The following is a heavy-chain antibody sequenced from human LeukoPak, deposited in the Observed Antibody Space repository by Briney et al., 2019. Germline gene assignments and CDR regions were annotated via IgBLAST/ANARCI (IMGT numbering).Heavy chain of an antibody. D-gene: IGHD3-3*01. Sequence: GGSLRLSCAASGFTFSSYGMHWVCQAPGKGLEWVAVISYDGSNKYYADSVKGRFTISRDNSKNTLYLQMNSLRAEDTAVYYCAKDYTIFGVVLENWGQGTLVTVSS. CDR2: ISYDGSNK. CDR3: AKDYTIFGVVLEN. CDR1: GFTFSSYG. J-gene: IGHJ4*02. V-gene: IGHV3-30*18.